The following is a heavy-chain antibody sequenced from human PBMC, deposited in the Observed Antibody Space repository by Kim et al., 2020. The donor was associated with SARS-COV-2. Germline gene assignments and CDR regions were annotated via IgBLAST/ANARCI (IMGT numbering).Heavy chain of an antibody. Sequence: GGSLRLSCAASGFTFSSYGMHWVRQAPGKGLEWVAVISYDGSNKYYADSVKGRFTISRDNSKNTLYLQMNSLRAEDTAVYYCAKQYYGSGSYYNYYYYYGMDVWGQGTTVTVSS. J-gene: IGHJ6*02. V-gene: IGHV3-30*18. CDR3: AKQYYGSGSYYNYYYYYGMDV. D-gene: IGHD3-10*01. CDR2: ISYDGSNK. CDR1: GFTFSSYG.